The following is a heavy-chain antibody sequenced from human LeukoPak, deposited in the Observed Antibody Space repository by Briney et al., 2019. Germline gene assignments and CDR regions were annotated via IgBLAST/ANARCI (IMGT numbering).Heavy chain of an antibody. CDR3: AKAVAMVNGYFYY. V-gene: IGHV3-7*03. Sequence: GGSLRLSCAASGFTFGNYWMGWVRQAPGKGLEFVANINPDGSAKYYVDSVKGRFTISRDNSKNTLYLQMNSLRAEDTAVYYCAKAVAMVNGYFYYWGQGTLVTVSS. CDR1: GFTFGNYW. J-gene: IGHJ4*02. D-gene: IGHD5-18*01. CDR2: INPDGSAK.